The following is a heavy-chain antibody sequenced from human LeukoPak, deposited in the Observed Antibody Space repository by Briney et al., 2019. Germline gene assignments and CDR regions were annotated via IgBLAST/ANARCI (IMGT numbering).Heavy chain of an antibody. CDR1: GRSFSGYY. Sequence: SETLSLTCAVYGRSFSGYYWSWIRQPPGKGLEWIGEINHSGSTNYNPSLKSRVTISVDTSKNQFSLKLSSVTAADTAVYYCARVYDYVWGSLGFDYWGQGTLVTVSS. CDR3: ARVYDYVWGSLGFDY. V-gene: IGHV4-34*01. D-gene: IGHD3-16*01. CDR2: INHSGST. J-gene: IGHJ4*02.